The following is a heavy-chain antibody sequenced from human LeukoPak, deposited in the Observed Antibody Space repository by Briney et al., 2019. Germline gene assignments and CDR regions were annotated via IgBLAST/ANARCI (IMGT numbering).Heavy chain of an antibody. CDR2: IIPIFGTA. CDR3: VRGCSDTCYRFDY. J-gene: IGHJ4*02. D-gene: IGHD2-15*01. CDR1: GGTFSSYA. V-gene: IGHV1-69*13. Sequence: ASVKVSCKASGGTFSSYAISWVRQAPGQGLEWMGGIIPIFGTANYAQKFQGRVTITADESTSTAYMELSSLRSEDTAIYYCVRGCSDTCYRFDYWGQGTLVTVSS.